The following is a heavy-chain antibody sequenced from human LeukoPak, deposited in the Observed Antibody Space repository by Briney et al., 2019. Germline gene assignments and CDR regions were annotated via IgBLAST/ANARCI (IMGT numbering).Heavy chain of an antibody. Sequence: GGSLRLSCAASGFTVSNNYMSWVRQAPGKGLEWVSVIYSGGTTYYADSVKGRFTISRDNSRNTLYLQTNSLRAEDTAVYYCARDKSGGYYYWFDPWGQGTLVTVSS. D-gene: IGHD3-22*01. CDR2: IYSGGTT. CDR3: ARDKSGGYYYWFDP. CDR1: GFTVSNNY. J-gene: IGHJ5*02. V-gene: IGHV3-53*01.